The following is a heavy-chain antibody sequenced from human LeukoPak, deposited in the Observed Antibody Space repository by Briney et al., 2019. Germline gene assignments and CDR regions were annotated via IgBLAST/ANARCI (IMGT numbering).Heavy chain of an antibody. Sequence: SETLSLTCAVYGGSFSGYYWSWIRQPPGKGLEWMGEINHSGSTNYSPSLKSRLTISVDTSRNQFSLKLTSVTAADTAVYYCARDRKYESSGMDVWGQGTTVTVSS. V-gene: IGHV4-34*01. J-gene: IGHJ6*02. CDR1: GGSFSGYY. D-gene: IGHD3-22*01. CDR2: INHSGST. CDR3: ARDRKYESSGMDV.